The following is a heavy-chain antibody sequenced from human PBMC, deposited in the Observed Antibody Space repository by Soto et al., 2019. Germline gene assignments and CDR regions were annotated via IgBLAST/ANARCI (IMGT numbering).Heavy chain of an antibody. Sequence: QVHLVQSGAEVKKPGASVKVSCKASGYTFTNYAIHWVRQATGQRLEWMGWINAGYGNTKYSQKFQGRVTITRDTSASTDYMELSSLRSEDTAVYYCARLVAPGEFDYWGQGPLVTVSS. V-gene: IGHV1-3*01. J-gene: IGHJ4*02. CDR2: INAGYGNT. D-gene: IGHD7-27*01. CDR1: GYTFTNYA. CDR3: ARLVAPGEFDY.